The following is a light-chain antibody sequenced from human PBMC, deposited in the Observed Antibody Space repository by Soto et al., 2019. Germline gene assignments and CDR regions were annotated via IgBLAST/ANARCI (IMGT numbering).Light chain of an antibody. V-gene: IGLV2-8*01. CDR3: SSYAGSNNYV. CDR1: SSVVGGYNY. Sequence: QSVLTQPPSASGSPGQSVTISCTGTSSVVGGYNYVSWYQHHPGKAPKLMIYEVSKRPSGVPDRFSGFTSGNTASLPVSGLQAEDEADSYCSSYAGSNNYVFGSGTKVTVL. CDR2: EVS. J-gene: IGLJ1*01.